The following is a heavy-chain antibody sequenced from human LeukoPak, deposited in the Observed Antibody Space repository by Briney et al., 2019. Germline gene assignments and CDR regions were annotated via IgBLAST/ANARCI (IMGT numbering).Heavy chain of an antibody. CDR2: IYYSGST. CDR3: ARVEGEYYYDSSGYYLPNWYFDL. D-gene: IGHD3-22*01. J-gene: IGHJ2*01. Sequence: SETLSLTCTVSGGSISSYYWSWIRQPPGKGLEWIGYIYYSGSTNYNPSLKSRVTISIDTSKNPFSLKLSSVTAADTAVYYCARVEGEYYYDSSGYYLPNWYFDLWGRGTLVTVSS. V-gene: IGHV4-59*01. CDR1: GGSISSYY.